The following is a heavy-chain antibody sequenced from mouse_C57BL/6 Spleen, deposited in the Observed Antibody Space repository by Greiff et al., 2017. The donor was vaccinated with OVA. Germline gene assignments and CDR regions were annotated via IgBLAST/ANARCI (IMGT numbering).Heavy chain of an antibody. CDR2: IHPSDSDT. CDR3: SRGGYGYDFVAY. V-gene: IGHV1-74*01. Sequence: QVQLQQPGAELVKPGASVKVSCKASGYTFTSYWMHWVKQRPGQGLEWIGRIHPSDSDTNYNQKFKGKATLTVDKSSSTAYMQLSILTSEDSAVYYCSRGGYGYDFVAYWGRGTLVTVSA. CDR1: GYTFTSYW. J-gene: IGHJ3*01. D-gene: IGHD2-2*01.